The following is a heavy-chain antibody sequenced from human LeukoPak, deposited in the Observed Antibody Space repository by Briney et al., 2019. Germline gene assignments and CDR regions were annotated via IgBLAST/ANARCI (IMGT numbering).Heavy chain of an antibody. CDR2: IKSKTDGGTT. V-gene: IGHV3-15*01. CDR3: TTVSTDPIQLWPELDY. D-gene: IGHD5-18*01. Sequence: GGSLRLSCAASGFTFSNPWMSWVRQAPGKGLEWVGRIKSKTDGGTTDYAAPVKGRFTISRDDSKNTLYLQMNSLKTEDIAVYYCTTVSTDPIQLWPELDYWGQGTLVTVSS. J-gene: IGHJ4*02. CDR1: GFTFSNPW.